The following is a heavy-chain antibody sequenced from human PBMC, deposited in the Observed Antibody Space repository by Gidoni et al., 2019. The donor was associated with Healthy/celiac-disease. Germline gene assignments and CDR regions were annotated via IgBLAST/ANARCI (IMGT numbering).Heavy chain of an antibody. J-gene: IGHJ3*02. D-gene: IGHD3-22*01. CDR3: ARDTGDSSGYDAFDI. CDR1: GGTFRSYS. V-gene: IGHV1-69*01. CDR2: IIPIFGTA. Sequence: QVQLVQSGAEVKKPGSSVQVSCKASGGTFRSYSIRWVRPAPGQGLEWMGGIIPIFGTANYAQKFQGRVTITADESTSTAYMELSSLRSEDTAVYYCARDTGDSSGYDAFDIWGQGTMVTVSS.